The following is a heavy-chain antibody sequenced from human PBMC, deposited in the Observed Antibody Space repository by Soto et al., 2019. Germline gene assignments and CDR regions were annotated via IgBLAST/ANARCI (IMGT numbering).Heavy chain of an antibody. V-gene: IGHV3-11*06. CDR3: ARHTSGWHYYDY. CDR2: ISGSSRYT. Sequence: LRLSCAASGFNFSDHYMNWVRQAPGKGLEWVSYISGSSRYTNFADSVKGRFTISGDNAKNSLYLQMNSLRVEDTAVYYCARHTSGWHYYDYWGQGTPVTVSS. D-gene: IGHD6-19*01. CDR1: GFNFSDHY. J-gene: IGHJ4*02.